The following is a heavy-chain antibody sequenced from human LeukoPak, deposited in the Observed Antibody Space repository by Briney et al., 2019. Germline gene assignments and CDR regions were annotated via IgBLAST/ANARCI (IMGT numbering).Heavy chain of an antibody. Sequence: SEILSLTCAVSGYSISSGYYWGWIRQPPGKGLEWIGSIYHSGSTYYNPSLKSRVTISVDTSKNQFSLKLSSVTAADTAVYYCARPGCSGGSCYSEDFDYWGRGTLVTVSS. D-gene: IGHD2-15*01. V-gene: IGHV4-38-2*01. CDR2: IYHSGST. J-gene: IGHJ4*02. CDR3: ARPGCSGGSCYSEDFDY. CDR1: GYSISSGYY.